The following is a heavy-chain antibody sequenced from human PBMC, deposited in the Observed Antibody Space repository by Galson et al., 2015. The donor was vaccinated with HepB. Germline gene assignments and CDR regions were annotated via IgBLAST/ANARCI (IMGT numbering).Heavy chain of an antibody. CDR2: TYYRSKWYN. Sequence: AISGDSVSSNSAAWTWIRQSPSRGLEWLGRTYYRSKWYNDYAVSVKSRITINPDISENQFSLQLNSVTPEDTAVYYCARCSGIAAAGTTYYYYYYMDVWGKGTTVTVSS. J-gene: IGHJ6*03. CDR1: GDSVSSNSAA. CDR3: ARCSGIAAAGTTYYYYYYMDV. V-gene: IGHV6-1*01. D-gene: IGHD6-13*01.